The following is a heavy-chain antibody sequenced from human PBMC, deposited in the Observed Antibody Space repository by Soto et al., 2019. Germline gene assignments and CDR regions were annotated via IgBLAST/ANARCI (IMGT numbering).Heavy chain of an antibody. J-gene: IGHJ5*02. D-gene: IGHD3-10*01. V-gene: IGHV1-8*01. CDR2: MNPNSGNT. CDR1: GYTFTSYD. CDR3: ARFRVRGVAKGNWFDP. Sequence: ASVKVSCKASGYTFTSYDINCVRQATGQGLEWMGWMNPNSGNTGYAQRFQGRVTMTRNTSISTAYMELSSLRSEDTAVYYCARFRVRGVAKGNWFDPWGQGTLVTVSS.